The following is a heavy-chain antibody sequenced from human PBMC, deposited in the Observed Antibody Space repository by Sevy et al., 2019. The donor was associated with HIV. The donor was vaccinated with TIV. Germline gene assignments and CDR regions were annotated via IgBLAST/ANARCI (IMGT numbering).Heavy chain of an antibody. CDR2: ISGSGGST. D-gene: IGHD2-2*01. CDR1: GFTFSSYA. V-gene: IGHV3-23*01. CDR3: AKAYCSSTSCSYVSPGGLDY. Sequence: GGSLRLSCAASGFTFSSYAMSWVRQAPGKGLEWVSAISGSGGSTYYADSVKGRFTISRDNSKNTLYLKMNSLRAEDTAVYYCAKAYCSSTSCSYVSPGGLDYWGQGTLVTVSS. J-gene: IGHJ4*02.